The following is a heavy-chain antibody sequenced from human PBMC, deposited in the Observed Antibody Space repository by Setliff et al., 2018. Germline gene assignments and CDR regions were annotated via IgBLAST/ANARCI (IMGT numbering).Heavy chain of an antibody. Sequence: SVKVSCKASGGTFSIYTISWVRQAPGQGLEWMGRIIPIFGTANYAQKFQGRVPITADKSTSTAYMELSSLRSEDTAVYYCAISTIFGVVSPTPDAFDIWGQGTMVTVSS. J-gene: IGHJ3*02. CDR3: AISTIFGVVSPTPDAFDI. D-gene: IGHD3-3*01. V-gene: IGHV1-69*08. CDR2: IIPIFGTA. CDR1: GGTFSIYT.